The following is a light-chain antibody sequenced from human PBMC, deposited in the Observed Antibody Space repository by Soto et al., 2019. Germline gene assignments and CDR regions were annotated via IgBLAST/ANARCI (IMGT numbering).Light chain of an antibody. CDR3: SSYTSSSTYV. Sequence: QSALTQPASVSGSPGQSIAISCTGTSSDVGAYNSVSWYQQHPGRAPKLMIHDVSNRPSGVSNRFSGSKSGNTASPTISGLQAEDEADYYCSSYTSSSTYVFGTGTKLTVL. J-gene: IGLJ1*01. CDR2: DVS. CDR1: SSDVGAYNS. V-gene: IGLV2-14*03.